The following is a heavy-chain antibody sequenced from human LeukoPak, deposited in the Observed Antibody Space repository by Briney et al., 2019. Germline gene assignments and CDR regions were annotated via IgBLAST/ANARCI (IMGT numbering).Heavy chain of an antibody. D-gene: IGHD3-10*02. V-gene: IGHV3-30-3*02. CDR3: AKPLFGELLSFDY. Sequence: GGSLRLSCAASGFTFSSYAMHWVRQAPGKGLEWVAVISYDGSNKYYADSVKGRFTISRDNSKNTLYLQMNSLRAEDTAVYYCAKPLFGELLSFDYWGQGTLVTVSS. J-gene: IGHJ4*02. CDR2: ISYDGSNK. CDR1: GFTFSSYA.